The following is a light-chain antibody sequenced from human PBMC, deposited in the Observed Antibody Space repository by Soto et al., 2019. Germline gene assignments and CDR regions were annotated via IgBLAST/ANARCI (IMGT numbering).Light chain of an antibody. V-gene: IGKV3-11*01. Sequence: EIVLTQSPDTLSLSPGERATLFCRASQRVAKFLAWYQQKGGQAPRLLIFDASTRATDVPGRFNGSGSGTAFTLTISSLEPEDSAVYHCQQRTNWPLTFGGGTKVEVK. CDR2: DAS. CDR1: QRVAKF. CDR3: QQRTNWPLT. J-gene: IGKJ4*01.